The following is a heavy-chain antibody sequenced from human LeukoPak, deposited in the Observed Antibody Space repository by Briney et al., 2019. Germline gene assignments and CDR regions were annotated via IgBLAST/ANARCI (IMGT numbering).Heavy chain of an antibody. CDR2: INSDGSST. CDR1: GFTFCSYW. D-gene: IGHD4-17*01. J-gene: IGHJ4*02. CDR3: ASQTVTTPYYFHY. V-gene: IGHV3-74*01. Sequence: RTGGSLRLSCAASGFTFCSYWMHWVRQAPGKGLVWVSRINSDGSSTSYADSVKGRFTISRDNAKNSLYLQMNSLRAEDTAVYYCASQTVTTPYYFHYWGQGTLVTVSS.